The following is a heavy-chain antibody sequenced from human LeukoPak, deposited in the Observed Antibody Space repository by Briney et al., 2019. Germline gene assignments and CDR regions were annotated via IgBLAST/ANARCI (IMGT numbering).Heavy chain of an antibody. J-gene: IGHJ6*03. V-gene: IGHV1-2*06. CDR3: ARAPGPPRPTMDV. Sequence: ASVKVSCKASQYTFTGYYMHWVRQAPGQGLEWMVRINPNSGGTNYAQKFQGRVTMTRDTSISTAYMELSRLRSDDTAVYYCARAPGPPRPTMDVWGKGTTVTVPS. CDR2: INPNSGGT. CDR1: QYTFTGYY.